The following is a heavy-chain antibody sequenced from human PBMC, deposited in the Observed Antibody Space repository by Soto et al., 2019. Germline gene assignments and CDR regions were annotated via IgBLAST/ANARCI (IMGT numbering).Heavy chain of an antibody. V-gene: IGHV3-21*01. J-gene: IGHJ5*01. CDR1: GFTFSSYS. CDR3: AREGYSSGWSGWNWFAS. D-gene: IGHD6-19*01. CDR2: ISSSSSYI. Sequence: EVQLVESGGGLVKPGGSLRLSCAASGFTFSSYSMNCVRQAPGKGLECVSSISSSSSYIYYPDSVKGRFTISRDNTKNSLYLQRNSRRAADTAVYYCAREGYSSGWSGWNWFASWGQGTLVTVSS.